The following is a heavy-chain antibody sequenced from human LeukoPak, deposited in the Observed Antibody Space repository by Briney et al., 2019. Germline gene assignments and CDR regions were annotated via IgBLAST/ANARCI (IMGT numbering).Heavy chain of an antibody. Sequence: PGGSLRLSCAASGFTVSSYYMSWVRQAPGKGLEWVASIKEDGSVTRYVDSVKGRFTISRDNAKNPLFLQMNGLRAEDTAVYYCARDSGYGTYDDWGQGTLVTVSS. CDR1: GFTVSSYY. CDR2: IKEDGSVT. CDR3: ARDSGYGTYDD. J-gene: IGHJ4*02. V-gene: IGHV3-7*01. D-gene: IGHD6-25*01.